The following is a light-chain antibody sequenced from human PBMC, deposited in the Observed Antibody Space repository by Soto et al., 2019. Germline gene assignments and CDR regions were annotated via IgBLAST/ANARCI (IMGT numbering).Light chain of an antibody. Sequence: EIVLTQSPGTMSLSPVERVTLSCMASQTVTRSYLAWYQQKPGQAPRLLIYGASIRATGIPDRFSGSGSGTDFTLTISRLEPEDFAVYYCQQYGTSPRTFGQGTKVDIK. V-gene: IGKV3-20*01. CDR2: GAS. J-gene: IGKJ1*01. CDR3: QQYGTSPRT. CDR1: QTVTRSY.